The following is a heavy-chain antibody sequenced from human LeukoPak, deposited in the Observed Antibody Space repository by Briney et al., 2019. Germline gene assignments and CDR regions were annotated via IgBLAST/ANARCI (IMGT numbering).Heavy chain of an antibody. CDR1: GGSISSYY. V-gene: IGHV4-59*08. CDR3: ARLRQAVAGTNFDY. J-gene: IGHJ4*02. D-gene: IGHD6-19*01. CDR2: IYYSGST. Sequence: PSETLSLTCTVSGGSISSYYWSWIRQPPGKGLEWIGYIYYSGSTNYNPSLKSRATISVDTSKNQFSLKLSSVTAADTAVYYCARLRQAVAGTNFDYWGQGTLVTVSS.